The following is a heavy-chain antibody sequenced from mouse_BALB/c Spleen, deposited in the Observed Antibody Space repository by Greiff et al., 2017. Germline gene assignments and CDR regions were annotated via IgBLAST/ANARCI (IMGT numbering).Heavy chain of an antibody. CDR1: GFSLTSYG. J-gene: IGHJ4*01. CDR3: ARSYYYGSSYGAMDY. D-gene: IGHD1-1*01. CDR2: IWSDGST. Sequence: VQVVESGPDLVAPSQSLSITCTVSGFSLTSYGVHWVRQPPGKGLEWLVVIWSDGSTTYNSALKSRLSISKDNSKSQVFLKMNSLQTDDTAMYYCARSYYYGSSYGAMDYWGQGTSVTVSS. V-gene: IGHV2-6-2*01.